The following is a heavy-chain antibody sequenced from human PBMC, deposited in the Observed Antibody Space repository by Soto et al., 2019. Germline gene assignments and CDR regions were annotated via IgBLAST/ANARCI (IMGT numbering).Heavy chain of an antibody. D-gene: IGHD1-26*01. J-gene: IGHJ1*01. CDR2: ISYDGSHL. V-gene: IGHV3-30*18. CDR3: SKEGRGVGATTIDFQH. Sequence: QVQLVESGGGVVQPGRSLRLSCTDSGFTFSSFGMHWVRQAPGKGLEWVAGISYDGSHLSYADSVKARFTISRDYSKNTLFLQMTSLRPEDTAVYYCSKEGRGVGATTIDFQHWGHGTLVTVSS. CDR1: GFTFSSFG.